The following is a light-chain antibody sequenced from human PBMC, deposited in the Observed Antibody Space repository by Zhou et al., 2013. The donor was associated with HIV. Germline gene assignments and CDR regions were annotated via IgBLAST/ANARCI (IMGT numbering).Light chain of an antibody. V-gene: IGKV3-15*01. CDR1: QSVNSK. CDR3: QQYNNWPLLT. J-gene: IGKJ4*01. CDR2: GAS. Sequence: EIAMTQSPATLSVSPGEGATLSCRASQSVNSKVAWYQQKPGQAPRLLIYGASTRATGIPARFSGSGSGTEFTFTINSLQSEDFAVYYCQQYNNWPLLTFGGGTKVEIK.